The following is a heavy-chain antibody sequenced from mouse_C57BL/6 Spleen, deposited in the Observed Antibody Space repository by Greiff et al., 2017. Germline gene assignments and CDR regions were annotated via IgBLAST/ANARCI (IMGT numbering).Heavy chain of an antibody. CDR1: GYTFTSYW. Sequence: QVQLQQPGAELVKPGASVKMSCKASGYTFTSYWITWVKQRPGQGLEWIGDIYPGSGSTNYNEKFKSKATLTVDTSSSTAYMQLSSLTSEDSAVYYCASLIYSGSSNGWYFDVWGTGTTVTVSS. CDR3: ASLIYSGSSNGWYFDV. V-gene: IGHV1-55*01. CDR2: IYPGSGST. D-gene: IGHD1-1*01. J-gene: IGHJ1*03.